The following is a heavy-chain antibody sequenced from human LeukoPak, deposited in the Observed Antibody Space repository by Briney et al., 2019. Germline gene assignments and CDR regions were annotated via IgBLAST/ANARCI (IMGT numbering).Heavy chain of an antibody. V-gene: IGHV4-59*01. CDR2: IYYSGST. Sequence: SETLSLTCTVSGGSISSYYWSWIRQPPGKGLEWIGYIYYSGSTNYNPSLKSRVTISVDTSKNQFSLKLSSVTAADTAVYYCARDSLDYDDSSGYPEWGQGTLVTVSS. CDR1: GGSISSYY. J-gene: IGHJ4*02. D-gene: IGHD3-22*01. CDR3: ARDSLDYDDSSGYPE.